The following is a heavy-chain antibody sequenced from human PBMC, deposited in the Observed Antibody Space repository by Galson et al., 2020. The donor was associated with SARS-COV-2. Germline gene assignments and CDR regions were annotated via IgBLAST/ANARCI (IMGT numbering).Heavy chain of an antibody. CDR1: GGSLSSSRYY. D-gene: IGHD5-12*01. CDR2: MFSSGNT. CDR3: SRHFIATIATFYWFDP. Sequence: SETLSLTCTVSGGSLSSSRYYWGWVRQPPGKGLEWIGSMFSSGNTYTNPYPKSRVTKTVDTSKNQISLKLSSVTAADTAVYYCSRHFIATIATFYWFDPWGQGILVTGSS. V-gene: IGHV4-39*01. J-gene: IGHJ5*02.